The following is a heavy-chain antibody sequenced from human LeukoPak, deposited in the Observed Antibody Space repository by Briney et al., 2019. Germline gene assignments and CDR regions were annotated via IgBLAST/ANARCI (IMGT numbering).Heavy chain of an antibody. CDR3: ARDYFRLGSVGAFDI. D-gene: IGHD3-10*01. J-gene: IGHJ3*02. CDR1: GGSISSSSYY. CDR2: IYYSGST. Sequence: SSETLSLTCTVSGGSISSSSYYWGWIRQPPGEGLEWIGSIYYSGSTYYNPSLKSRVTISVDTSKNQFSLKLSSVTAADTAVYYCARDYFRLGSVGAFDIWGQGTMVTVSS. V-gene: IGHV4-39*07.